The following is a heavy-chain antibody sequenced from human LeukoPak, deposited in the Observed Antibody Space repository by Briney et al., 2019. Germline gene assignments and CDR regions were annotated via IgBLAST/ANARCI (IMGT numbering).Heavy chain of an antibody. J-gene: IGHJ6*03. CDR3: ARWLGGTTRGYYYYYMDV. CDR2: IYSGGST. Sequence: PGGSLRLSCAASGFTVSSNYMSWLPQAPGKGLVWVSDIYSGGSTYYADSVKGRFTISRDNSKNTLYLQMNSLRAEDTAVYYCARWLGGTTRGYYYYYMDVWGKGTTVTVSS. D-gene: IGHD1-7*01. V-gene: IGHV3-66*02. CDR1: GFTVSSNY.